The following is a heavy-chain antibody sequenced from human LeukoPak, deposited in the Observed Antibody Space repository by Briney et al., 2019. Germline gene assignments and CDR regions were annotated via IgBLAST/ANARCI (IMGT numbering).Heavy chain of an antibody. D-gene: IGHD3-22*01. V-gene: IGHV1-18*01. CDR2: IGTYKGNT. CDR3: ARTPGMVVVKTFYCMDV. CDR1: GYTFTIDG. J-gene: IGHJ6*02. Sequence: ASVNVSCKTSGYTFTIDGISWVRQAPGQGLEWMGWIGTYKGNTNYAQMFQGRVTMTTDTSTSTAYMELKNLRSDDTAVYYCARTPGMVVVKTFYCMDVWGQGTTVTVSS.